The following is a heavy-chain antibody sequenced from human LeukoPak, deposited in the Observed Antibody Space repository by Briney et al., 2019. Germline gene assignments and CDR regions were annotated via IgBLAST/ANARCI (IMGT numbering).Heavy chain of an antibody. CDR3: AFEVKDYFDY. Sequence: PGGSLRLSCAASGFTFSSYSMNWVRQAPGKGLEWVSSISSSSSYIYYADSVKGRFTISRDSAKNSLYLQMNSLRAEDTAVYYCAFEVKDYFDYWGQGTLVTVSS. CDR1: GFTFSSYS. D-gene: IGHD3-9*01. J-gene: IGHJ4*02. CDR2: ISSSSSYI. V-gene: IGHV3-21*01.